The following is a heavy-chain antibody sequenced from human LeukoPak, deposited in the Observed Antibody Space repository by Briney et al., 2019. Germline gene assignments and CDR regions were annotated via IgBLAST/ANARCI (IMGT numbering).Heavy chain of an antibody. J-gene: IGHJ3*02. CDR2: INHSGST. CDR1: GGSFSGYY. D-gene: IGHD2-2*01. V-gene: IGHV4-34*01. Sequence: SETLSLTCAVYGGSFSGYYWSWIRQPPGKVLEWIGEINHSGSTNYNPSLKNRVTISVDTYKNQFSLKLSSVTAEDTAVYYCASGSDVVVPAAHGYSSAFDIWGQGKMVTVSS. CDR3: ASGSDVVVPAAHGYSSAFDI.